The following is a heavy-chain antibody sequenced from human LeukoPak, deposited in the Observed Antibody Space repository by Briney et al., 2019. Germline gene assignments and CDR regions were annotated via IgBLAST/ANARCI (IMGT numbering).Heavy chain of an antibody. Sequence: ASVKVSCKASGYTFTSYGISWVRQAPGQGLEWMGWISAYNGNTNYAQKLQGRVTMTTDTSTSTAYMELRSLRSDDTAVYYCARVEMATIMGYYYYMDVWGKGTTVTISS. CDR3: ARVEMATIMGYYYYMDV. V-gene: IGHV1-18*01. CDR2: ISAYNGNT. CDR1: GYTFTSYG. J-gene: IGHJ6*03. D-gene: IGHD5-24*01.